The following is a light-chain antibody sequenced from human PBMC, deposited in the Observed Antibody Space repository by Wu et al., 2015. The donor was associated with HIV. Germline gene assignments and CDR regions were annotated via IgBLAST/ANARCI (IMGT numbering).Light chain of an antibody. Sequence: IVLTQSPATLSVSPGERVTLSCRASHSLNTYIAWYQQRPGQAPRLLLYHASIRATGVPARFSGAGSGTDYTLTISSLEPEDFAVYYCQQAINWPLTFGQGTRLEIK. CDR2: HAS. V-gene: IGKV3-11*01. J-gene: IGKJ5*01. CDR1: HSLNTY. CDR3: QQAINWPLT.